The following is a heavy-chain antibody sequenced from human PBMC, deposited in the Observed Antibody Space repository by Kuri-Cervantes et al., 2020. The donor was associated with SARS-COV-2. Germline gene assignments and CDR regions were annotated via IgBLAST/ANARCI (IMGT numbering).Heavy chain of an antibody. V-gene: IGHV1-8*01. J-gene: IGHJ2*01. D-gene: IGHD3-3*01. CDR3: ARVRITIFGVVTPNYWYFDL. Sequence: ASVKVSCKAPETTFPNYDINWVRQATGQGLEWMGMVKTNSGNTLYAQIFQGRVTMTRDTSISTAYMELSRLRSDDTAVYYCARVRITIFGVVTPNYWYFDLWGRGTLVTVSS. CDR1: ETTFPNYD. CDR2: VKTNSGNT.